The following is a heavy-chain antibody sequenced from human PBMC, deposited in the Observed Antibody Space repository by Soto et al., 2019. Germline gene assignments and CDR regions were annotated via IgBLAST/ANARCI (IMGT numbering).Heavy chain of an antibody. V-gene: IGHV4-34*01. CDR1: GGSFSGYY. Sequence: SETLSLTCAVYGGSFSGYYWSWIRQPPGKGLEWIGEINHSGSTNYNPSLKSRVTISVDTSKNQFSLKLSSETAADTAVYYCARGGLHLYSSGYYYYYGMDVWGQGTTVTVSS. CDR3: ARGGLHLYSSGYYYYYGMDV. D-gene: IGHD3-22*01. J-gene: IGHJ6*02. CDR2: INHSGST.